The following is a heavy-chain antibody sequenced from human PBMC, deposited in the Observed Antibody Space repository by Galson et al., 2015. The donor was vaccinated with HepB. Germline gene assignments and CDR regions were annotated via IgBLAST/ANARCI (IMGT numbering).Heavy chain of an antibody. CDR3: ARDAYGDYDY. V-gene: IGHV3-48*01. Sequence: SLRLSCAASGFTFSSYSMNWVRQAPGKGLEWVSYISSSSSTIYYADSVKGRFTISRDNAKNSLYLQMNSLRAEDTAVYYCARDAYGDYDYWGQGTLVTVSS. J-gene: IGHJ4*02. CDR1: GFTFSSYS. CDR2: ISSSSSTI. D-gene: IGHD4-17*01.